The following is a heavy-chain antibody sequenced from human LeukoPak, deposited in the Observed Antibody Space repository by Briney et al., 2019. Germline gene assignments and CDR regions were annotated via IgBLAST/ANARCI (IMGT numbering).Heavy chain of an antibody. CDR2: ISWDGGST. Sequence: GGSLRLSCTASGFIFDDYAMHWVRQAPGKSLEWVSFISWDGGSTYYADSVKGRFTISRDNSKNSLYLQMNSLRAEDTALYYCAKDTGGSRSLPSYYFDYWGQGTLVTVSS. CDR1: GFIFDDYA. V-gene: IGHV3-43D*04. D-gene: IGHD3-10*01. J-gene: IGHJ4*02. CDR3: AKDTGGSRSLPSYYFDY.